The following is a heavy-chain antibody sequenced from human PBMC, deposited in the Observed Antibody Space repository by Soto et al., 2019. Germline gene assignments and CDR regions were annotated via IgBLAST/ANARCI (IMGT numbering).Heavy chain of an antibody. CDR2: IIPIFGTA. CDR3: TRDLQGVLYYYYGMDV. D-gene: IGHD2-2*01. Sequence: GASVKVSCKASGGTFSSYAISWVRQAPGQGLEWMGGIIPIFGTANYAQKFQGRVTITADKSTSTAYMELSSLRAEDTAVYYCTRDLQGVLYYYYGMDVWGQGTTVTVSS. CDR1: GGTFSSYA. J-gene: IGHJ6*02. V-gene: IGHV1-69*06.